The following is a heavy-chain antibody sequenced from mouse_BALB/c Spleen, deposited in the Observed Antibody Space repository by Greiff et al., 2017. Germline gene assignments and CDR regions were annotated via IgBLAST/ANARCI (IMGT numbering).Heavy chain of an antibody. J-gene: IGHJ1*01. CDR2: IWSGGST. D-gene: IGHD2-2*01. V-gene: IGHV2-2*02. CDR1: GFSLTSYG. CDR3: ARKGYGYDGYFDV. Sequence: QVQLQQSGPGLVQPSQSLSITCTVSGFSLTSYGVHWVRQSPGKGLEWLGVIWSGGSTDYNAAFISRLSTSKDNSKSQVFFKMNSLQANDTAIYYCARKGYGYDGYFDVWGAGTTVTVSS.